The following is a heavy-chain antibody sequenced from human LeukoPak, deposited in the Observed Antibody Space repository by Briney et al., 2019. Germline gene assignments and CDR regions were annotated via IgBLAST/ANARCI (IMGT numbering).Heavy chain of an antibody. CDR3: AREVYSSGWSSFDH. CDR2: INSDGSST. J-gene: IGHJ4*02. V-gene: IGHV3-74*01. Sequence: GGSLRLSCAASGFTFSSYWMHWVRHAPGKGLVWVSRINSDGSSTIHADSVKGRFTISRDNAKNRLYLQMNSLRAEDTAVYYCAREVYSSGWSSFDHWGQGTLVTVSS. D-gene: IGHD6-19*01. CDR1: GFTFSSYW.